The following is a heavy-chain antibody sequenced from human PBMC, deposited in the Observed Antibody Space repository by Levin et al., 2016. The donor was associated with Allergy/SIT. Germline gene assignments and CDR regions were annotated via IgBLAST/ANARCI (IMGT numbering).Heavy chain of an antibody. V-gene: IGHV1-69*13. CDR2: IIPIFDAA. CDR1: GGTFSSYA. Sequence: SVKVSCKASGGTFSSYAINWVRQAPGQGLEWMGGIIPIFDAANYAQKFQGRVTITADESTSTAYMELSSLRSEDTAVYYCVRGNYGGNSGGYYYYDMDVRGQGTTVSVSS. D-gene: IGHD4-23*01. CDR3: VRGNYGGNSGGYYYYDMDV. J-gene: IGHJ6*02.